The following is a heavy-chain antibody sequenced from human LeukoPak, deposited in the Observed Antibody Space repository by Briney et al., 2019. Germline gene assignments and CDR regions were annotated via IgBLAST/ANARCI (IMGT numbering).Heavy chain of an antibody. Sequence: VASVNVSCKASGYTFTGYYMHWVRQAPGQGLEWMGWINPNSGSTTYAQKFQGRLTMTRDTSTSTVSMELSSLKSEDTALYYCAGGSGSPDYWGQGTLVTVSS. V-gene: IGHV1-2*02. J-gene: IGHJ4*02. CDR2: INPNSGST. CDR1: GYTFTGYY. CDR3: AGGSGSPDY. D-gene: IGHD1-26*01.